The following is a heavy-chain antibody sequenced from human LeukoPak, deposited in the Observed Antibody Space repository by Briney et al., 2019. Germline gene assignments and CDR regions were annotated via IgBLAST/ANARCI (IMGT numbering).Heavy chain of an antibody. D-gene: IGHD2-21*01. J-gene: IGHJ3*02. V-gene: IGHV3-7*01. CDR2: IKQDRSEK. Sequence: GGSLRLSCAASGFTFTNYWMSWVRQAPGKGLELVANIKQDRSEKYYVDSVKGRFTISRDNAKNSLYLQMNSLRAEDTAVYYCARDLAIGDAFDIWGQGTMVTVSS. CDR3: ARDLAIGDAFDI. CDR1: GFTFTNYW.